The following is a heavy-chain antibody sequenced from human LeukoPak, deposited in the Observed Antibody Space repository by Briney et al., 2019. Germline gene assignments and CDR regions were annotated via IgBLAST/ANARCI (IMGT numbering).Heavy chain of an antibody. D-gene: IGHD3-22*01. CDR1: GFSLSTSGVG. V-gene: IGHV2-5*01. CDR3: AHSPRLYYYDSSGYYSAWYYGMDV. CDR2: IYWNEDK. Sequence: ESGPTLVKPTQTLTLTCTFSGFSLSTSGVGVGWIRQPPGKALEWLALIYWNEDKRYSPSLKSRLTITKDTSKNQVVLTMTNMDPVDTATYYCAHSPRLYYYDSSGYYSAWYYGMDVWGQGTTVTVSS. J-gene: IGHJ6*02.